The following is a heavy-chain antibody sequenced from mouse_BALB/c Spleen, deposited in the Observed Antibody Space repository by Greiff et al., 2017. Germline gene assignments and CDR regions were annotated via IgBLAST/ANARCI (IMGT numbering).Heavy chain of an antibody. CDR3: ARDWDWYFDV. J-gene: IGHJ1*01. D-gene: IGHD4-1*01. Sequence: VMLVESGGGLVKPGGSLKLSCAASGFTFSSYAMSWVRQTPEKRLEWVASISSGGSTYYPDSVKGRFTISRDNARNILYLQMSSLRSEDTAMYYCARDWDWYFDVWGAGTTVTVSS. CDR2: ISSGGST. V-gene: IGHV5-6-5*01. CDR1: GFTFSSYA.